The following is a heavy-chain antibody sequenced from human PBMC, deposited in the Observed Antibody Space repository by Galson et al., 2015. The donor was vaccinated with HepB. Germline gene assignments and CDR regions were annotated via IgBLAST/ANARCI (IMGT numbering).Heavy chain of an antibody. Sequence: SLRLSCAASGFTVSSFYMTWVRQAPGKGLEWVSVMYKGGDADYADSVKGRFIISRDNSKNTVYLQMNSLRAEDTAVYYCARLPEITHHYGSGSPYSHTLLGHCGHWGQGTLVTVSS. D-gene: IGHD3-10*01. CDR3: ARLPEITHHYGSGSPYSHTLLGHCGH. CDR2: MYKGGDA. J-gene: IGHJ4*02. V-gene: IGHV3-66*04. CDR1: GFTVSSFY.